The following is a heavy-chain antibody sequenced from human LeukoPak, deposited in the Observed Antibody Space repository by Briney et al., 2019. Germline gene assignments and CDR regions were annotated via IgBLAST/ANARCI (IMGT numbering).Heavy chain of an antibody. V-gene: IGHV3-23*01. Sequence: PGGSLRLSCAVSGLTFKNYGMSWVRQAPGKGLEWVSGISGSGGDTYYADSVEGRFSVSRDNSKNTLFLQMSSLRAEDTAVYYCAKDHPAYDNGDDGLFDFWGHGTLVIVSS. D-gene: IGHD4-17*01. CDR3: AKDHPAYDNGDDGLFDF. CDR2: ISGSGGDT. CDR1: GLTFKNYG. J-gene: IGHJ4*01.